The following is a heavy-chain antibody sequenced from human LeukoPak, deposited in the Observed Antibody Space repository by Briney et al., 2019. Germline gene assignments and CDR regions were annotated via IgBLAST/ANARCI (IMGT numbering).Heavy chain of an antibody. D-gene: IGHD5-18*01. CDR1: GFTFSSYW. J-gene: IGHJ4*02. CDR2: VKQDGSEK. Sequence: GGSLRLSCAASGFTFSSYWMTWIRQAPGKGLEWVANVKQDGSEKYYVDSVKGRFTISRDNAKNSLYLQMNSLRAEDTAVYYCARDTGGGYSCYDCWGQGTLVTVSS. CDR3: ARDTGGGYSCYDC. V-gene: IGHV3-7*01.